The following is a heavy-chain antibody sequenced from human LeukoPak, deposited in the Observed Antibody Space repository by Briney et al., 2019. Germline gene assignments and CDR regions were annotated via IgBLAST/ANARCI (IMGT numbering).Heavy chain of an antibody. CDR2: ISAYNGNT. V-gene: IGHV1-18*01. Sequence: ASVKVSCKASGYTFTSYGISWVRQAPGQGLEWMGWISAYNGNTNYAQKLQGRVTMTTDTSTSTAYMELRSLRSDDTAVYYCARDYYGSGSYYPPLYWGQGTLVTVSS. CDR1: GYTFTSYG. J-gene: IGHJ4*02. D-gene: IGHD3-10*01. CDR3: ARDYYGSGSYYPPLY.